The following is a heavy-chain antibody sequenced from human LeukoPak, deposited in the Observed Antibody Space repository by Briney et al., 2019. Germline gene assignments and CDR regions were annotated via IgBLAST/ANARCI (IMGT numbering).Heavy chain of an antibody. CDR3: AELGITMIGGV. J-gene: IGHJ6*04. V-gene: IGHV3-74*01. Sequence: GGSLRLSCAASGFTFSNYWMHWVRQAPGKGLVWVSHINSDGSNTNYADSVKGRFTISRDNAKNTLYLQMNSLRAEDTAVYYCAELGITMIGGVWGKGTTVTISS. CDR1: GFTFSNYW. CDR2: INSDGSNT. D-gene: IGHD3-10*02.